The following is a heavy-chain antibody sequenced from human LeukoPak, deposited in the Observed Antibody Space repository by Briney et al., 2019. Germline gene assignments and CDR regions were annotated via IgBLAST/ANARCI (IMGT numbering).Heavy chain of an antibody. V-gene: IGHV1-2*02. CDR1: GYTFTGYY. D-gene: IGHD5-12*01. CDR3: AKNVRGYSGFVRRTYYYYMDV. Sequence: ASVKVSCKASGYTFTGYYMHWVRQAPGQGLEWMGWINPNSGRTNYAQKFQGRVTMTRDTSISTAYMELSRLRSDDTAVYYCAKNVRGYSGFVRRTYYYYMDVWGKGTTVTVSS. CDR2: INPNSGRT. J-gene: IGHJ6*03.